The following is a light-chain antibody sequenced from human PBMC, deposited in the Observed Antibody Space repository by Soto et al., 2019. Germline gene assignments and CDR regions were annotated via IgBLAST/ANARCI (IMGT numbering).Light chain of an antibody. CDR2: GAS. J-gene: IGKJ5*01. V-gene: IGKV3-20*01. Sequence: IMLRKSRATLSVSHGERATLSCRASQSVSSNLAWYQQKPGQAPRLLIYGASMRATGIPDRFSGSGSGTDFTLTISRLEHEDFAVYYCQQCGSSSTFGQGTRLEI. CDR1: QSVSSN. CDR3: QQCGSSST.